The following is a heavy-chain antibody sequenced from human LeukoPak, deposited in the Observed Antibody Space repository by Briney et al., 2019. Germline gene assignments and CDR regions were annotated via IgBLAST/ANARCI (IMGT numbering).Heavy chain of an antibody. CDR2: ISSSSSYV. J-gene: IGHJ5*02. CDR3: ARDSTVRGFDP. Sequence: WGSLRLSCAASGFTFGSYSMNWVRQAPGKGLEWVSSISSSSSYVYYADSVKGRFTISRDNAKNSLYLQMNSLRAEDTAVYYCARDSTVRGFDPWGQGTLVTVSS. CDR1: GFTFGSYS. V-gene: IGHV3-21*01. D-gene: IGHD6-6*01.